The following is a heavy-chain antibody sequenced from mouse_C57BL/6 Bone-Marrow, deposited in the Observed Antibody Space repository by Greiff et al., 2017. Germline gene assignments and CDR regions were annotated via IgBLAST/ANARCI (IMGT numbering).Heavy chain of an antibody. V-gene: IGHV14-4*01. CDR1: GFNIKDDY. CDR3: TTRGTTVVATRGY. Sequence: VQLQQSGAELVRPGASVKLSCTASGFNIKDDYMHWVKQRPEQGLEWIGWIDPENGDTEYASKFQGKAPITADTSSNTAYLQLSSLTSEDTAVYYCTTRGTTVVATRGYWGQGTTLTVSS. J-gene: IGHJ2*01. D-gene: IGHD1-1*01. CDR2: IDPENGDT.